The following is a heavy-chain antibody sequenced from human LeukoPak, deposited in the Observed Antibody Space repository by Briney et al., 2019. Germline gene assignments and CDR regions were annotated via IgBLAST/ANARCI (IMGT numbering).Heavy chain of an antibody. CDR2: ISGDGGST. CDR1: GFTFDDYA. CDR3: AKDMGGYSYGYIYYYYYYGKDG. D-gene: IGHD5-18*01. V-gene: IGHV3-43*02. Sequence: GGSLRLSCAASGFTFDDYAMHWVRQAPGKGLEWVSLISGDGGSTYYADSVKGRFTISRDNSKNSLYLQMNSLRTEDTALYYCAKDMGGYSYGYIYYYYYYGKDGWGQGTTVTVSS. J-gene: IGHJ6*02.